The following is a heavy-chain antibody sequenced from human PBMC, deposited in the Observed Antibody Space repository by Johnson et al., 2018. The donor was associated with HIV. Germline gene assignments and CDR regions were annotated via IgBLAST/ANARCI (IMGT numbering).Heavy chain of an antibody. CDR3: ARAAAARSTGHDAFDI. CDR2: ISWNSGYI. Sequence: VQLVESGGGLVQPGRSLRLSCAASGFTFDDYAMHWVRQAPGKGLEWVSGISWNSGYIGYADSVKGRFTISRDNAKNTLYLQMSSLRVEDTAMYYCARAAAARSTGHDAFDIWGQGTMVTVSP. J-gene: IGHJ3*02. D-gene: IGHD6-6*01. CDR1: GFTFDDYA. V-gene: IGHV3-9*01.